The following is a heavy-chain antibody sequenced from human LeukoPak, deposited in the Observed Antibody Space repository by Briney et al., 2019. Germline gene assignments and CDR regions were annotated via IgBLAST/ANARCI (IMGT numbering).Heavy chain of an antibody. CDR2: INPNSGNT. V-gene: IGHV1-8*03. CDR3: ARGPWGSSWYYFDY. J-gene: IGHJ4*02. D-gene: IGHD6-13*01. CDR1: GYTFTGYY. Sequence: ASVKVSCKASGYTFTGYYMHWVRQAPGQGLEWMGWINPNSGNTGYAQKFQGRVTITRNTSISTAYMELSSLRSEDTAVYYCARGPWGSSWYYFDYWGQGTLVTVSS.